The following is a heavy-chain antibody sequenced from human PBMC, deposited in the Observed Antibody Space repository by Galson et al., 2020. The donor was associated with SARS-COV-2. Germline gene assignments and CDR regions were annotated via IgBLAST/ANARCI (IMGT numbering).Heavy chain of an antibody. V-gene: IGHV3-33*01. CDR1: GFSFSTYG. CDR3: ARNPVAGTGGDWFDT. D-gene: IGHD6-19*01. J-gene: IGHJ5*02. CDR2: LWYDESQE. Sequence: GGSLRLSCAASGFSFSTYGMHWVRQAPGKGLEWVALLWYDESQEYYADSVKGRFTISRDISKNTLYLEMNSLRVDDTAVYYCARNPVAGTGGDWFDTWGQGTLVTVSS.